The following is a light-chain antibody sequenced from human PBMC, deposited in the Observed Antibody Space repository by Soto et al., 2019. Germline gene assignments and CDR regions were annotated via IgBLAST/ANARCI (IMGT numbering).Light chain of an antibody. V-gene: IGKV3-11*01. J-gene: IGKJ5*01. CDR3: QQRHMWPIT. Sequence: EGVLTQSSVTLSLSQGERATLSCSASQSFRGLLAWYPQKPGPAPRLLIYDAYNRATGIPPRFSGSGSGTDFTLTISSLEPEDSAVYYCQQRHMWPITFGQGTRLEIK. CDR2: DAY. CDR1: QSFRGL.